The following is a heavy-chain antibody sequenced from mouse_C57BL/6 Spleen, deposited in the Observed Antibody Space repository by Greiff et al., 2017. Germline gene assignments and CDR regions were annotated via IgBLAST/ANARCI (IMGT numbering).Heavy chain of an antibody. D-gene: IGHD1-3*01. Sequence: EVKLVESGPGLVKPSQSLSLTCSVTGYSITSGYYWNWIRQFPGNKLEWMGYISYDGSNNYNPSLKNRISITRDTSKHQFFLKLNSVTTEDTATYYCASKLQWYFDVWGTGTTVTVSS. CDR2: ISYDGSN. CDR1: GYSITSGYY. CDR3: ASKLQWYFDV. V-gene: IGHV3-6*01. J-gene: IGHJ1*03.